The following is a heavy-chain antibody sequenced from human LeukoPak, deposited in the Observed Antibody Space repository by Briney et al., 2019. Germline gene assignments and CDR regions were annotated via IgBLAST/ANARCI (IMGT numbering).Heavy chain of an antibody. CDR3: AKDPYFDSTGNYFEGFDS. V-gene: IGHV3-23*01. CDR1: GFSFKNFG. Sequence: PGGSLRLSRTASGFSFKNFGMSWVPQAPGKGLEWVSGVSGSGARTSYADSVKGRFTISRDNSKNMLFLQLNSLRADDAAVYFCAKDPYFDSTGNYFEGFDSWGQGTLVTVSS. CDR2: VSGSGART. J-gene: IGHJ4*02. D-gene: IGHD3-22*01.